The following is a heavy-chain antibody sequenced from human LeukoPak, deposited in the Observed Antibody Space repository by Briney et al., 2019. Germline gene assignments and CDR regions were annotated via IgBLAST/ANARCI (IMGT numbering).Heavy chain of an antibody. CDR2: INPSGGST. D-gene: IGHD6-13*01. CDR3: AVAAAGTGY. V-gene: IGHV1-46*01. Sequence: ASVKVSCKASGYTFTSYYMHWVRQAPGQGLEWMGIINPSGGSTSYAQKFQGRVTITTDESTSTAYMELSSLRSEDTAVYYCAVAAAGTGYWGQGTLVTVSS. J-gene: IGHJ4*02. CDR1: GYTFTSYY.